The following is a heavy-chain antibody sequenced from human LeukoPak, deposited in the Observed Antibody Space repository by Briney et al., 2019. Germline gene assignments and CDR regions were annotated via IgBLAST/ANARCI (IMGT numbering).Heavy chain of an antibody. Sequence: SETLSLTCSVSGDSITYFYWSWIRQAAGKGLEWIGRIYTSGSTNYNPSLKSRVTISVDTSKNQFSLKLSSVTAADTAVYYCARPNIRYCSGGACSNDGSDYWGQGTLVTVSS. CDR3: ARPNIRYCSGGACSNDGSDY. V-gene: IGHV4-4*07. CDR2: IYTSGST. CDR1: GDSITYFY. D-gene: IGHD2-15*01. J-gene: IGHJ4*02.